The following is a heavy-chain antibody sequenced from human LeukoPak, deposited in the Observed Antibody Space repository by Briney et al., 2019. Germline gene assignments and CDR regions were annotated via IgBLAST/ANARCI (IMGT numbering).Heavy chain of an antibody. CDR3: VGEDYNILTGPGQGAFDV. CDR2: INSDGSST. V-gene: IGHV3-74*01. Sequence: GGSLRLSWAASGFTFSSYWMHWVRQAPGKGLVWVSRINSDGSSTSYADSVKGRFTISRDDAKKSVYLQMNSLRAEDTAVYYCVGEDYNILTGPGQGAFDVWGQGTVVTVSS. J-gene: IGHJ3*01. CDR1: GFTFSSYW. D-gene: IGHD3-9*01.